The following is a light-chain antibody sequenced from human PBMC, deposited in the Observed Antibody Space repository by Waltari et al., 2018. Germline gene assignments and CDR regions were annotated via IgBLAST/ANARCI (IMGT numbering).Light chain of an antibody. V-gene: IGLV2-14*01. CDR2: DVS. Sequence: QSALTQPASVSGSPGQSITLPCTGTSSDVGGYNYFPWYQQHPGKVPKLLIFDVSNRPSGVSNRFSGSKSGNTASLTISGLQAEDESDYYCCSFTSRSTWVFGGGTKLTVL. CDR3: CSFTSRSTWV. CDR1: SSDVGGYNY. J-gene: IGLJ3*02.